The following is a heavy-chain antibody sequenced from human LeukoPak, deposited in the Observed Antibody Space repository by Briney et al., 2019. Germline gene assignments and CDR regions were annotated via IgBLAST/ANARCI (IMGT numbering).Heavy chain of an antibody. CDR3: AKDSHTEYYYDSSTYYDY. D-gene: IGHD3-22*01. Sequence: QPGGSLRLSCATSGFTFSSYAMSWVRQVPGKGLEWVSGISGSSGNTYHADSVKGRFTVSRDNSKNTLYLQMNSLRAEDTAVYYCAKDSHTEYYYDSSTYYDYWGQGTLVTVSS. V-gene: IGHV3-23*01. J-gene: IGHJ4*02. CDR1: GFTFSSYA. CDR2: ISGSSGNT.